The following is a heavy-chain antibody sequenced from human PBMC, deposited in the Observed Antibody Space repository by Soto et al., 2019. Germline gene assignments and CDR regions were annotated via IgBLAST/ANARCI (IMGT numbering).Heavy chain of an antibody. CDR1: GGSISSGGYY. V-gene: IGHV4-31*03. D-gene: IGHD3-10*01. Sequence: QVQLQESGPGLVKPSQTLSLTCTVSGGSISSGGYYWSWIRQHPGKGLEWIGYIYYSGSTYYNPSLKRRVTIXXDXSXXQFSLKLSSVTAADTAVYYCARDRGDYYGSGSYQMWGQGTLVTVSS. CDR2: IYYSGST. J-gene: IGHJ4*02. CDR3: ARDRGDYYGSGSYQM.